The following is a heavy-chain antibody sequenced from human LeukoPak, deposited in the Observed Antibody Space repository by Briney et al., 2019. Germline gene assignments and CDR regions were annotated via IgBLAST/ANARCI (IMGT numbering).Heavy chain of an antibody. CDR3: AKDLGGAMIVVV. CDR2: ISSSSSPI. V-gene: IGHV3-48*01. J-gene: IGHJ4*02. Sequence: GGSLRLSCAASGFIFSSYSMNWVRQAPGKGLEWVSYISSSSSPIYYADSVKGRFTISRDNAKNSLYLQMNSLRAEDTAVYYCAKDLGGAMIVVVGGQGTLVTVSS. D-gene: IGHD3-22*01. CDR1: GFIFSSYS.